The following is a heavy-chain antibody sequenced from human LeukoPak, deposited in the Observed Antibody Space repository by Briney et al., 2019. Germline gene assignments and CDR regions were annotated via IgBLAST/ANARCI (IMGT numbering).Heavy chain of an antibody. CDR2: ISTYNGNT. CDR3: ARGQGASWDTAMVTDH. Sequence: ASVKVSCKASGYTFTSHGISWVRQAPGQGLEWMGWISTYNGNTNCAQKFQGRVTMTTDTSTTTACMELRSLRSDDTAVYYCARGQGASWDTAMVTDHWGQGTLVTVSS. CDR1: GYTFTSHG. V-gene: IGHV1-18*01. J-gene: IGHJ4*02. D-gene: IGHD5-18*01.